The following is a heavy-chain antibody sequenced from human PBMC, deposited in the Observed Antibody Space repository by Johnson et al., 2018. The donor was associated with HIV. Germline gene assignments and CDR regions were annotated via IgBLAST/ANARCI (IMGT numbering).Heavy chain of an antibody. D-gene: IGHD1-20*01. Sequence: QVQLVESGGGLVQPGGSLRLSCAASGFTFRNYAIHWVRQAPGQGLERVAVMSCDGSTEYYAAVVKGRITISRDNSKNTLYLQMNSLRAEDTAVYYCARAPQKYNWSYMIAFDIWGQGTMVTVSS. CDR1: GFTFRNYA. V-gene: IGHV3-30*14. CDR2: MSCDGSTE. J-gene: IGHJ3*02. CDR3: ARAPQKYNWSYMIAFDI.